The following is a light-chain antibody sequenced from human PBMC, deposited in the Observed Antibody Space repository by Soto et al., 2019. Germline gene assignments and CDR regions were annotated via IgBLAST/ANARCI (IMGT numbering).Light chain of an antibody. Sequence: EIVITQSPVTLSVSPGEKATLSCRASQSVSSNLAWYQKKPGQAPRLLIDGASIRATGIPARFSGSGSGTEFTLTISSLQSEDFAVYYCQQYNDWPLTFGGGTKV. CDR2: GAS. CDR1: QSVSSN. J-gene: IGKJ4*01. CDR3: QQYNDWPLT. V-gene: IGKV3-15*01.